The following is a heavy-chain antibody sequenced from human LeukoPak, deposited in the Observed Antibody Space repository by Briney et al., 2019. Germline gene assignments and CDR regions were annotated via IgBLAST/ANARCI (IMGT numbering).Heavy chain of an antibody. CDR2: IYPGDSGT. Sequence: GESLKISCKGSGYSFTSYWIGWVRQMPGKGLEWMGIIYPGDSGTRYSPSFQGQVTISADKSISTAYLQWSSLKASDTAMYYCARTLTIVHGWFDPWGQGTLVTVSS. D-gene: IGHD3-16*02. CDR1: GYSFTSYW. CDR3: ARTLTIVHGWFDP. J-gene: IGHJ5*02. V-gene: IGHV5-51*01.